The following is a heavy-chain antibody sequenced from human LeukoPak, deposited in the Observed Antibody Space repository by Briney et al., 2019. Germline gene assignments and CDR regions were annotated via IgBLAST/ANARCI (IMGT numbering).Heavy chain of an antibody. CDR1: GDSISSYY. Sequence: SETLSLTCTVSGDSISSYYWSWIRQPPGKGPEWIGYIYYSGSADYNPSLKSRVTISVDTSKNQFSLKLTSVTAADTATYYCARVGRGTPNWFDPWGQGTLVTVSS. D-gene: IGHD2-15*01. CDR2: IYYSGSA. J-gene: IGHJ5*02. V-gene: IGHV4-59*01. CDR3: ARVGRGTPNWFDP.